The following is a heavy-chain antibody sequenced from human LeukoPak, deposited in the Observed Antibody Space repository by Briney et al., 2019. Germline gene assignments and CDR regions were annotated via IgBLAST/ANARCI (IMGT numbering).Heavy chain of an antibody. Sequence: ASVRVSCKASGYTFTGYYMHWVRQAPGQGLEWMGWIDPNSGDTNYAQKFQGRVTMTRDTSIRIAYMELSSLRSDETAVYYCARPQGSGWTNYYGMDVWGQGTTVTVSS. CDR1: GYTFTGYY. CDR2: IDPNSGDT. D-gene: IGHD6-19*01. V-gene: IGHV1-2*02. CDR3: ARPQGSGWTNYYGMDV. J-gene: IGHJ6*02.